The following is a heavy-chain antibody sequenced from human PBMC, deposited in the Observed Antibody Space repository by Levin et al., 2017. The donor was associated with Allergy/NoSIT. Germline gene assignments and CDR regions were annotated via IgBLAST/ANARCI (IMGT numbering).Heavy chain of an antibody. Sequence: KPGGSLRLSCAASGFTFSNAWMSWVRQAPGKGLEWVGRIKSKTDGGTIEYAALVKGRFTIPSDDSKNTLSLQMTRLKTEEQAVYYCTTYSSSWYYFDYWGQGTLVTGSS. CDR3: TTYSSSWYYFDY. CDR1: GFTFSNAW. CDR2: IKSKTDGGTI. D-gene: IGHD6-13*01. J-gene: IGHJ4*02. V-gene: IGHV3-15*01.